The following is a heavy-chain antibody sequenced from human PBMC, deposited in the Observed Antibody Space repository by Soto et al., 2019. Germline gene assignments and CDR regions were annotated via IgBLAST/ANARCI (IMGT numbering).Heavy chain of an antibody. D-gene: IGHD5-12*01. CDR1: GGSISSSSYY. Sequence: QLQLQESGPGLVKPSETLSLTCTVSGGSISSSSYYWGWIRQPPGKGLEWIGSIYYSGSTYYNPSRKSRVTISVNTSKNQFSLKLSSVTAADTAVYYCASQVGAVWLQLGYGDYWGQGTLVTVSS. V-gene: IGHV4-39*01. CDR2: IYYSGST. J-gene: IGHJ4*02. CDR3: ASQVGAVWLQLGYGDY.